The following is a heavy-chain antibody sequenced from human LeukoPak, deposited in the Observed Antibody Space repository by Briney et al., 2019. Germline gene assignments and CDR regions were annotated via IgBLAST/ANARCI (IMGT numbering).Heavy chain of an antibody. J-gene: IGHJ3*02. CDR2: INPDGGGT. D-gene: IGHD1-26*01. CDR3: ARPPTREAEGFDI. CDR1: GYTFSDLY. Sequence: ASVTVSCKASGYTFSDLYIRWVRQAPGQGLEWMGWINPDGGGTEFEQKFQDRVTVTRVTSTSTAFLEISRLTFDDTAVYYCARPPTREAEGFDIWGQGTMVIVSS. V-gene: IGHV1-2*02.